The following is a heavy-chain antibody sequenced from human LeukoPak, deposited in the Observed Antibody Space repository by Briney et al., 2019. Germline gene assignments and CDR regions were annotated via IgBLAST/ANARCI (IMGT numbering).Heavy chain of an antibody. D-gene: IGHD5-24*01. CDR3: ASRDGYNPLDY. CDR2: INHSGST. CDR1: GGSFSGYY. V-gene: IGHV4-34*01. J-gene: IGHJ4*02. Sequence: SETLSLTCAVYGGSFSGYYWSWIRQPPGKGLEWIGEINHSGSTNYNLSLKSRVTISVDTSKNQFSLKLSSVTAADTAVYYCASRDGYNPLDYWGQGTLVTVSS.